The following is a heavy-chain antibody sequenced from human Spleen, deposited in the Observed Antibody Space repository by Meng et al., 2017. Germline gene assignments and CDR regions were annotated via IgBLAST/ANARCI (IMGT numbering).Heavy chain of an antibody. CDR2: INHSGIT. Sequence: WGAGLFNHPAPLSLSVFSFGGSLCDYCGSWSRQPPGKGLEWIGEINHSGITHYNPSLKSRVTISVDTSKNQFSLKLSSVTAADTAVYYCARGLYYGSGSWYFDLCGRGIL. J-gene: IGHJ2*01. V-gene: IGHV4-34*01. D-gene: IGHD3-10*01. CDR3: ARGLYYGSGSWYFDL. CDR1: GGSLCDYC.